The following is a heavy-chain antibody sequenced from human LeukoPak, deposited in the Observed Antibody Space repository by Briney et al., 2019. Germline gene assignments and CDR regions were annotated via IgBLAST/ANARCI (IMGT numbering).Heavy chain of an antibody. CDR3: ARDRPRSGNDFDAFDI. CDR2: ISGSGGST. CDR1: GFTVSSNY. D-gene: IGHD3-10*01. Sequence: PGGSLRLSCAASGFTVSSNYMSWVRQAPGKGLEWVSAISGSGGSTYYADSVKGRFTISRDNSKNTLYLQMNSLRAEDTAVYYCARDRPRSGNDFDAFDIWGQGTMVTVSS. J-gene: IGHJ3*02. V-gene: IGHV3-53*01.